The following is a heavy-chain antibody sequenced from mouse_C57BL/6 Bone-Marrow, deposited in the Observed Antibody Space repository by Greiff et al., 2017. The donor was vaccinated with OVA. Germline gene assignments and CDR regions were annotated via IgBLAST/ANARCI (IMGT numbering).Heavy chain of an antibody. Sequence: VQLKQSGAELVRPGASVKLSCTASGFNIKDDYMHWVKQRPEQGLEWIGWIDPENGDTEYASKFQGKATITADTSSNTAYLQLSSLTSEDTAVYYCTTVVGGYWGQGTTLTVSS. CDR3: TTVVGGY. D-gene: IGHD1-1*01. J-gene: IGHJ2*01. CDR2: IDPENGDT. CDR1: GFNIKDDY. V-gene: IGHV14-4*01.